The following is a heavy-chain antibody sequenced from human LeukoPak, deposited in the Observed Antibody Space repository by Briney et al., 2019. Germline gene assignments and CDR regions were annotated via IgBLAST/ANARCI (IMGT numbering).Heavy chain of an antibody. D-gene: IGHD3-16*01. V-gene: IGHV1-18*01. CDR1: GYTFNTYG. CDR2: ISGYNANT. Sequence: ASVKVSCKASGYTFNTYGITWVRQAPGQGLEWMGWISGYNANTNYVQKFQGRVTMTTDTSTHTAYMELRSLRSDDTAVYYCARGSHRLYDYVWGTYESKDYWGQGTLVTVSS. J-gene: IGHJ4*02. CDR3: ARGSHRLYDYVWGTYESKDY.